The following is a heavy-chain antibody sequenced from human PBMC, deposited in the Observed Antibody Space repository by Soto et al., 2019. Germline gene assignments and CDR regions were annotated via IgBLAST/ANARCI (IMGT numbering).Heavy chain of an antibody. CDR1: GYTFSNDA. Sequence: QVQLVQSGAEVKKPGASVKVSCKASGYTFSNDAITWVRQAPGQGLEWMGWVSAYNGNTNYAQKFKGRVTMTTDTSTSTAYMEIRSLRYDDTAVYFCARASRYYWNYMMHWGQGTLVTVSS. J-gene: IGHJ4*02. D-gene: IGHD1-7*01. CDR3: ARASRYYWNYMMH. V-gene: IGHV1-18*01. CDR2: VSAYNGNT.